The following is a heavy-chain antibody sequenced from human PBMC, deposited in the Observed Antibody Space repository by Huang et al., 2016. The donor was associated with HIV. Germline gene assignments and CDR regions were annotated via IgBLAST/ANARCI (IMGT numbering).Heavy chain of an antibody. CDR1: GGSFSLYY. CDR2: INHVGNP. J-gene: IGHJ5*02. CDR3: AREVMISFGGPFDP. D-gene: IGHD3-16*01. Sequence: QVQLQQWGAGLLKTSETLSLTCAVYGGSFSLYYWNWIRHAPGKGLEWIGQINHVGNPTYNPSLVSRVSMSVDTSKTQFSLKLNSVTGADTAMYYCAREVMISFGGPFDPWGQGTLVTVSS. V-gene: IGHV4-34*01.